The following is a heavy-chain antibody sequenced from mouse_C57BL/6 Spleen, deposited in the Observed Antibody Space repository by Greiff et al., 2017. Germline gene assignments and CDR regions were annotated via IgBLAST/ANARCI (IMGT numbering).Heavy chain of an antibody. CDR2: IYPGDGDT. CDR1: GYAFSSYW. D-gene: IGHD1-1*01. V-gene: IGHV1-80*01. Sequence: VQLVESGAELVKPGASVKISCKASGYAFSSYWMNWVKPRPGKGLEWIGQIYPGDGDTNYNGKFKGKATLTADKSSSTAYMQLSSLTSEDSAVYFCARGSSSFYYFDYWGQGTTLTVSS. J-gene: IGHJ2*01. CDR3: ARGSSSFYYFDY.